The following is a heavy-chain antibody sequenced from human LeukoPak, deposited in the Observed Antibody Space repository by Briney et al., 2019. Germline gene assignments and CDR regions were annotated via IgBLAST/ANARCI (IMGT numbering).Heavy chain of an antibody. CDR1: GFTFSSYA. J-gene: IGHJ4*02. CDR2: ISETGGST. V-gene: IGHV3-23*01. Sequence: GGSLRLSCAASGFTFSSYAMSWVRQAPGKGLEWVSSISETGGSTSYADSVKGRFTISRDNSKNTLSLQMNSLRAEDTALYYCAKRGEVSTYYYFESWGQGALVTVSS. CDR3: AKRGEVSTYYYFES. D-gene: IGHD2/OR15-2a*01.